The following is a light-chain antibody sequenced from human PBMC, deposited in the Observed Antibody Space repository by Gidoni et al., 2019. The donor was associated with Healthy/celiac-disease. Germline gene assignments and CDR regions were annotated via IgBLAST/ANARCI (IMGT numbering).Light chain of an antibody. V-gene: IGKV3-15*01. CDR1: QSVSSN. CDR3: QQYNNWPPGRT. CDR2: GAS. J-gene: IGKJ1*01. Sequence: EIVMTQSPATLSVSPGERATRSCRASQSVSSNLAWYQQKPGQAPRLLIYGASTRATGIPARFSGSGSGTEFTLTISSLQSEDCAVYYCQQYNNWPPGRTFGQGTKVEIK.